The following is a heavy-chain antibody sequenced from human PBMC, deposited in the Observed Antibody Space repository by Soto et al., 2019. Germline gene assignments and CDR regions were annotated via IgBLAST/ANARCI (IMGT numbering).Heavy chain of an antibody. V-gene: IGHV1-46*01. J-gene: IGHJ5*02. D-gene: IGHD3-3*02. CDR2: INPSGGST. CDR1: GYTFTSYY. CDR3: ARDLAAPILAFDP. Sequence: QVQLVQSGAEVKKPGASVKVSCKASGYTFTSYYMHWVRQAPGQGLEWMGIINPSGGSTSYAQKFQGRVTMNRDTSTSTVYMELSSLRSEDTAVYYCARDLAAPILAFDPWGQGTLVTVSS.